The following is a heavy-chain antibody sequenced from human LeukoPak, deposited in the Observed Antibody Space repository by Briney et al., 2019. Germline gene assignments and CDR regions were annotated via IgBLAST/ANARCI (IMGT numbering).Heavy chain of an antibody. D-gene: IGHD1-26*01. CDR1: GFTFSSFA. J-gene: IGHJ4*02. CDR2: ISGNSGSI. V-gene: IGHV3-48*01. CDR3: ARDEPGGRATTNDY. Sequence: PGGSLRLSCAASGFTFSSFAMNWVRQAPGKGLEWVAYISGNSGSIYYADSVKGRFSIARDNAKNSLYLQMNSLRAEDTAVYYCARDEPGGRATTNDYWGQGTLVTVSS.